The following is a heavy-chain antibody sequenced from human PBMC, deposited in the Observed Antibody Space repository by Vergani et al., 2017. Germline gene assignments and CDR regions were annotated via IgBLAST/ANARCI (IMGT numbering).Heavy chain of an antibody. J-gene: IGHJ6*03. V-gene: IGHV3-9*01. CDR2: ISWNSGSI. Sequence: EVQLVESGGGLVQPGRSLRLSCAASGFTFDDYAMHWVRQAPGKGLDWVSGISWNSGSIGYAESVKGRFTISSDNAKNSLYLQMNSLRAEDTALYYCAKLCGYCSSTSCPIYYYMDVWGKGTTVTVSS. CDR3: AKLCGYCSSTSCPIYYYMDV. CDR1: GFTFDDYA. D-gene: IGHD2-2*03.